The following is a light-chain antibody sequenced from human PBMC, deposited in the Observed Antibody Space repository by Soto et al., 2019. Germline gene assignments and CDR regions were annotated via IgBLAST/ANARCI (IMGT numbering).Light chain of an antibody. V-gene: IGKV1-39*01. CDR2: DAS. CDR1: QTISTW. J-gene: IGKJ1*01. CDR3: QQSYSTPWT. Sequence: DIQVTQSPPTLSASVGDRVTITCRASQTISTWMAWYQQKPGKAPKLLVYDASTLQSGVASRFSGSGSGTEFTLTISSLQPEDFATYYCQQSYSTPWTFGQGTKV.